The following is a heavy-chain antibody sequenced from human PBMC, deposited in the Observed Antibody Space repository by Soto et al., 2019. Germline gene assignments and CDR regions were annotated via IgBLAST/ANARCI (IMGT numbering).Heavy chain of an antibody. CDR3: AAERAYFHDSNGYLSIDF. D-gene: IGHD3-22*01. Sequence: EVQLVESGGGLVKPGGSLRLSCAASGFSFSDAWLNWVRQAPGKGLEWVGRVKSKTDGETADYATFVKGRFTISRDDSKNALYLQMNSLKPEDTAVYYCAAERAYFHDSNGYLSIDFWGHGTLVTVSS. J-gene: IGHJ4*01. V-gene: IGHV3-15*07. CDR1: GFSFSDAW. CDR2: VKSKTDGETA.